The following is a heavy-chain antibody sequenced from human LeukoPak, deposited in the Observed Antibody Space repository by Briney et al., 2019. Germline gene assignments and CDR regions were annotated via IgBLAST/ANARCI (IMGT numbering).Heavy chain of an antibody. J-gene: IGHJ5*02. D-gene: IGHD6-13*01. Sequence: GGSLRLPCAASGFTFNNYWMSWVRQAPGKGLEWVANIKQDGSEKYYVDSVKGRFTISRDNAKNSLYLQMNSLRAEDTAVYYCARDLGIAAAGRTPWGQGTLVTVSS. V-gene: IGHV3-7*01. CDR2: IKQDGSEK. CDR3: ARDLGIAAAGRTP. CDR1: GFTFNNYW.